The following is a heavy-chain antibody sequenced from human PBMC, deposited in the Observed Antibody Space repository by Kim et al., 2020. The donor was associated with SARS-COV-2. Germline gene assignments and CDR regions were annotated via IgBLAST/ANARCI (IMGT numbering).Heavy chain of an antibody. D-gene: IGHD3-10*01. J-gene: IGHJ4*02. CDR3: AGLYGSGSEFDY. Sequence: KYSPEFQGRVTITRDTSASTAYIGLSSLRSEDTAGYYCAGLYGSGSEFDYWGQGTLVTVSS. V-gene: IGHV1-3*01.